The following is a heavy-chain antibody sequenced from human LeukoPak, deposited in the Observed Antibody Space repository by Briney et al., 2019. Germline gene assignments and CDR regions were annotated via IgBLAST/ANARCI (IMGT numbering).Heavy chain of an antibody. CDR2: ILPILGIA. D-gene: IGHD5-24*01. V-gene: IGHV1-69*04. Sequence: SVKVSCKASGGTFSSYAISWVRQAPGQWREWIGRILPILGIANYAQKFRGRVTSTADKSTSTAYMELSSLRSEDTAVYYCARASAGIEMATIEIGPFDYWGQGTLVTVSS. CDR1: GGTFSSYA. CDR3: ARASAGIEMATIEIGPFDY. J-gene: IGHJ4*02.